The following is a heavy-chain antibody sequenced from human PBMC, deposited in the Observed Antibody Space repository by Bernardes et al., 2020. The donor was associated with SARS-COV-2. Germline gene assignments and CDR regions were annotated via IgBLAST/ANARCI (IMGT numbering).Heavy chain of an antibody. CDR1: GFTFSSYW. J-gene: IGHJ4*02. CDR2: INTDGSTT. V-gene: IGHV3-74*01. CDR3: ARSAFLSSSPQYYFDY. Sequence: WGSLRLSCAASGFTFSSYWMHWVRQAPGKGLVWVSRINTDGSTTTYADSVKGRFAISRDNAKNTVYLQMNSLRAEDTAVYYCARSAFLSSSPQYYFDYWGQGALVTVSS. D-gene: IGHD6-6*01.